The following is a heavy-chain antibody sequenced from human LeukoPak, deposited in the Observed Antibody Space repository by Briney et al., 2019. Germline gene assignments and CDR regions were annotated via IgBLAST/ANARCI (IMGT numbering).Heavy chain of an antibody. Sequence: GGSLRLSCAASGFTFSDYYMSWIRQAPGKGLEWVSYISSSGSTIYYADSVKGRFTISRDNAKNSLYLQMNSLRAEDTAVYYCAHTATLAYCGGDCYADAFDIWGQGTMVTVSS. V-gene: IGHV3-11*01. D-gene: IGHD2-21*02. CDR1: GFTFSDYY. CDR3: AHTATLAYCGGDCYADAFDI. CDR2: ISSSGSTI. J-gene: IGHJ3*02.